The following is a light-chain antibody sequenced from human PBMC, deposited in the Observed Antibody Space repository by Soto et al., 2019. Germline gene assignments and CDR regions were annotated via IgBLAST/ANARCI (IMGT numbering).Light chain of an antibody. Sequence: QPVLTQPPSVSGAPGQRVTISCTGSSSNIGAGYDVHWYQQLPGTAPKLLIYGNSNRPSGVPDRFSGSKSGTSASLAITGLQAEDEADYYCQSYDSSLNGSKVFGTGTKLTVL. CDR3: QSYDSSLNGSKV. CDR1: SSNIGAGYD. V-gene: IGLV1-40*01. CDR2: GNS. J-gene: IGLJ1*01.